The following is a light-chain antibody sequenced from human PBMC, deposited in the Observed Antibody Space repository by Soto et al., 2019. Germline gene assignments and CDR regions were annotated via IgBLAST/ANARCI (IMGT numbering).Light chain of an antibody. Sequence: DIVMTQSPDSLAVSLGERATINCKSSQSVLSSSNNENYLAWFQQKPGQPPKLLIYWAYTRESGVTDRFSGSGSGTDFTLTISSLQAEDVAVYYCQQYYSPPVTFGGGTKVEIK. CDR3: QQYYSPPVT. CDR2: WAY. V-gene: IGKV4-1*01. J-gene: IGKJ4*01. CDR1: QSVLSSSNNENY.